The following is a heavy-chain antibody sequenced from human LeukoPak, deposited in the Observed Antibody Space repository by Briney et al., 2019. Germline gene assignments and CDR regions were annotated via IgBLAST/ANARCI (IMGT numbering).Heavy chain of an antibody. D-gene: IGHD3-3*02. CDR3: ARGRAFFD. J-gene: IGHJ4*02. CDR1: GGSFSGYY. V-gene: IGHV4-34*01. CDR2: INHSGST. Sequence: SETLSLTCAVYGGSFSGYYWSWIRQPPGKGLEWIGEINHSGSTNYNPSLKSRVTISVDTSKNQFSLKLSSVTAADTAVYYCARGRAFFDWGQGTLVTVSS.